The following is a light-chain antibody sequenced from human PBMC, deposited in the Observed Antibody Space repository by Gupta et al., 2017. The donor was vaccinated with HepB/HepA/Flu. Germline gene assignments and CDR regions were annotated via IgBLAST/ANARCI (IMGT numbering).Light chain of an antibody. CDR1: QSVSSY. Sequence: EIVLTQSPATLSLSPGERATLSCRASQSVSSYLAWYQQKPGQAPRLLIYDASNRDTGIPARFSGSGYGTDFTLTISSREPEDFAVYYCQQRSNWPPITFGQGTQLDIK. CDR2: DAS. CDR3: QQRSNWPPIT. V-gene: IGKV3-11*01. J-gene: IGKJ5*01.